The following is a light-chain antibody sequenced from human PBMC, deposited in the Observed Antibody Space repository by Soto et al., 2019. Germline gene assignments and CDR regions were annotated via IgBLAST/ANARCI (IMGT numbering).Light chain of an antibody. V-gene: IGLV2-14*01. CDR1: SSDVGGYNY. J-gene: IGLJ1*01. Sequence: QSVLTQPASVSGSPGQSITISCTGTSSDVGGYNYVSWYQQHPGKAPKLMIYEVSNQPSGVSNRFSGSKSGNTASLTISGLQAEDEADYYCSSYTTSNTLVFGTGTKVTVL. CDR3: SSYTTSNTLV. CDR2: EVS.